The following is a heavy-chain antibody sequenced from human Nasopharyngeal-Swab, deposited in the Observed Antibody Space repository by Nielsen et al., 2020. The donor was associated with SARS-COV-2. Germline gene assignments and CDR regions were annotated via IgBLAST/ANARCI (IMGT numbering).Heavy chain of an antibody. D-gene: IGHD1/OR15-1a*01. Sequence: GGSLRLSCAPSGFTFSDYYMSWIRQAPGKGLEWVSYISSSGSTIYYADSVKGRFTISRDNAKNSLYLQMNSLRAEDTAVYYCARERGEHPDPAFDIWGQGTMVTVSS. CDR1: GFTFSDYY. CDR3: ARERGEHPDPAFDI. J-gene: IGHJ3*02. CDR2: ISSSGSTI. V-gene: IGHV3-11*01.